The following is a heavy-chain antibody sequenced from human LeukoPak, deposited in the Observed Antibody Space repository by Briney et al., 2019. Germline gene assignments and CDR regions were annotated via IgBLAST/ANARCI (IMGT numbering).Heavy chain of an antibody. CDR2: IYPGDSDT. CDR3: ARQTTMVRGVTYLDY. D-gene: IGHD3-10*01. V-gene: IGHV5-51*01. J-gene: IGHJ4*02. Sequence: GESLKISCKGSGYSFTSYWIGWVRQMPGKGLEWMGIIYPGDSDTRYSPSFQGQVTISADKSISTAYLQWSSLKASDTAMYYCARQTTMVRGVTYLDYWGQGTLVTVSS. CDR1: GYSFTSYW.